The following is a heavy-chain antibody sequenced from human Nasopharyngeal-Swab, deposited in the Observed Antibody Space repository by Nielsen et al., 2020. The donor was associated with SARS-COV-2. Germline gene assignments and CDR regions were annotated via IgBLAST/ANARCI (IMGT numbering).Heavy chain of an antibody. Sequence: GGSLRLSCSSSGFTSSSYCMSWVRQAPGKGLEWVSTIKQDGSEKYYVDSVRGRFTISRDNAKNSLYLQMDSLRAEDTAVYYCARDQTPYYDILTGYNRYSIMDVWGQGTTVTVYS. CDR2: IKQDGSEK. J-gene: IGHJ6*02. D-gene: IGHD3-9*01. V-gene: IGHV3-7*01. CDR3: ARDQTPYYDILTGYNRYSIMDV. CDR1: GFTSSSYC.